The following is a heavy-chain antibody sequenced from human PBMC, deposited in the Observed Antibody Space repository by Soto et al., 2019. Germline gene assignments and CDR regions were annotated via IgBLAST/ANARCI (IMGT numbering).Heavy chain of an antibody. V-gene: IGHV3-66*01. CDR3: ARDLGDYSDYDGRWFDP. CDR1: GFTVSSNY. Sequence: GGSLRLSCAASGFTVSSNYMSWVRQAPGKGLEWVSVIYSGGSTYYADSVKGRFTISRDNSKNTLYLQMNSLRAEDTAVYYCARDLGDYSDYDGRWFDPWGEGTLVTVSS. D-gene: IGHD4-17*01. CDR2: IYSGGST. J-gene: IGHJ5*02.